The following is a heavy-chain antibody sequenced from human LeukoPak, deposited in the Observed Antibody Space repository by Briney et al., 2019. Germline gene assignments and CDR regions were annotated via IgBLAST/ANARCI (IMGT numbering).Heavy chain of an antibody. J-gene: IGHJ6*02. CDR1: GFTFSSYG. CDR2: ISYDGSNK. Sequence: PGRSLRLSCAASGFTFSSYGMHWVRQAPGKGLEWVAVISYDGSNKYYADSVKGRFTISRDNSKNTLYLQMNSLRAEDTAVYYCAKAFYYYGTDVWGQGTTVTVSS. V-gene: IGHV3-30*18. CDR3: AKAFYYYGTDV.